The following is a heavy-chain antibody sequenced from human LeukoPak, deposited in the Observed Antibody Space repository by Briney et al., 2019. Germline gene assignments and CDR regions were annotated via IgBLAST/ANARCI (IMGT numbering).Heavy chain of an antibody. CDR1: GFTFSSYV. CDR3: AELGITMIGGV. Sequence: GGSLRLSCAASGFTFSSYVMNWVRQAPGKGLEWVAVISYDGSNKYYADSVEGRFTISRDNAKNSLYLQMNSLRAEDTAVYYCAELGITMIGGVWGKGTTVTISS. CDR2: ISYDGSNK. J-gene: IGHJ6*04. D-gene: IGHD3-10*02. V-gene: IGHV3-30*04.